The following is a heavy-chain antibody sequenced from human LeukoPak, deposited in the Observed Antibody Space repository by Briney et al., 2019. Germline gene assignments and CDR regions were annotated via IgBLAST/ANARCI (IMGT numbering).Heavy chain of an antibody. CDR2: IYSGGST. D-gene: IGHD2-15*01. CDR3: ARGTVGYCSGGSCSLGY. V-gene: IGHV3-53*01. CDR1: GFTVSSNY. Sequence: GGSLRLSCAASGFTVSSNYMSWVRQAPGKGLEWVSVIYSGGSTYYADSVKGRFTISRDNSKNTLHLQMNGLRAEDTAVYYCARGTVGYCSGGSCSLGYWGQGTLVTVSS. J-gene: IGHJ4*02.